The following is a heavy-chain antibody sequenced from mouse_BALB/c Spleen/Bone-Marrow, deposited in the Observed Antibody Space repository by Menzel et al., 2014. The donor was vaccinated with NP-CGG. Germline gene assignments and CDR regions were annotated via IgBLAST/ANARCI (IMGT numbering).Heavy chain of an antibody. Sequence: EVKLVESGGGLVQPGGSRKLSCAASGFTFSNFGMHWFRQSPEKGLEWVAFVSTGSTIIYYADTVKGRFTISRDNPENTLFLQMTSPRSEVTAIYYCARSHFYGNYFDYWGQGTTLTVSS. CDR3: ARSHFYGNYFDY. D-gene: IGHD2-1*01. CDR2: VSTGSTII. CDR1: GFTFSNFG. J-gene: IGHJ2*01. V-gene: IGHV5-17*02.